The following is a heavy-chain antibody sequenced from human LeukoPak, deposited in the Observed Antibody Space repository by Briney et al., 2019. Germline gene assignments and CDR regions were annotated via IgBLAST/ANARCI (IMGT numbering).Heavy chain of an antibody. J-gene: IGHJ4*02. CDR3: ARAYHAHAYYYDSSGYYYMDY. CDR2: ISTSSSYI. D-gene: IGHD3-22*01. Sequence: GGSLRLSCAASGFSFSSYSMNWVRQAPGKGLEWVSFISTSSSYIYYADSVKGRSTISRDNAKNSLYLQMNSLRAEDTAVYCCARAYHAHAYYYDSSGYYYMDYWGQGTLVTVSS. V-gene: IGHV3-21*01. CDR1: GFSFSSYS.